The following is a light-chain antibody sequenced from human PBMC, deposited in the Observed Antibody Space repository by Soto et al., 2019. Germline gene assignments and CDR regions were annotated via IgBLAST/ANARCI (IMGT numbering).Light chain of an antibody. CDR2: DAS. Sequence: DIQMTQSPSSLSASVGDRVTITCQASQDISNYLNWYQQKPGKAPKLLIYDASNLETGVPSRFSGSGSGTDFTFTISSLQPEDIATYYCQQCDNLLQNNTFGPGTKVDIK. CDR3: QQCDNLLQNNT. J-gene: IGKJ3*01. V-gene: IGKV1-33*01. CDR1: QDISNY.